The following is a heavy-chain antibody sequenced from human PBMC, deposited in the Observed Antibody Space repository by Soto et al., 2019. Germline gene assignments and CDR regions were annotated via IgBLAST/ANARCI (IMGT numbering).Heavy chain of an antibody. Sequence: QVQLQQWGAGLLKPSETLSLTCAVYGGSFSDYYWSWLRQTPEKGLEWIGEINHSGDTKYNPSLESRVTITVDTSKSQCSLKLNSLTAADTYVYYCARRGGMEVWGQGATVTVSS. V-gene: IGHV4-34*01. CDR2: INHSGDT. CDR3: ARRGGMEV. CDR1: GGSFSDYY. J-gene: IGHJ6*01.